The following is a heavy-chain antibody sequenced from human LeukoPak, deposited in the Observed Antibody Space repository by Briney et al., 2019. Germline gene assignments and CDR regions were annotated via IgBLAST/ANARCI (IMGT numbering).Heavy chain of an antibody. CDR1: GFTFSSYG. V-gene: IGHV3-30*03. CDR2: ISYDGSNK. CDR3: ATSDYGGLDY. J-gene: IGHJ4*02. Sequence: PGRSLRLSCAASGFTFSSYGMHWVRQAPGKGLEWVAVISYDGSNKYYADSVKGRFTISRDNANNSLFLQMNSLRAEDTSVYYCATSDYGGLDYWGQGTLVTVSS. D-gene: IGHD4-23*01.